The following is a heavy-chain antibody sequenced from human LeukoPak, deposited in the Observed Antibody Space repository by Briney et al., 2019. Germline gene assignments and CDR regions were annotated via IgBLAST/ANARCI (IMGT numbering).Heavy chain of an antibody. D-gene: IGHD3-16*01. CDR3: ARAYVDAFDI. V-gene: IGHV3-30-3*01. CDR2: ISYDGSNK. CDR1: GFTFSSYA. Sequence: GGSLRLSCAAAGFTFSSYAMHWVRQAPGKGLEWMAVISYDGSNKYYADSVKGRFTISRDNSKNTLYLQMNSLRAEDTAVYYCARAYVDAFDIWGQGTMVTVSS. J-gene: IGHJ3*02.